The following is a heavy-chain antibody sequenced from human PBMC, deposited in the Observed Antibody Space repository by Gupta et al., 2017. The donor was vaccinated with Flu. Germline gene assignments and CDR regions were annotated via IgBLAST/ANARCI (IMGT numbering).Heavy chain of an antibody. Sequence: EVQLVESGGGLVQPGRSLRLPCEASGFTFDDYAMHWVRQAPGKGLEWVSGISWNSGITVYADSVKGRFTISRDNAKNSLYLQMNSLRTEDTALYYCAKAVVVADDAFDFWGQGTMVTVSS. V-gene: IGHV3-9*01. CDR1: GFTFDDYA. D-gene: IGHD3-22*01. J-gene: IGHJ3*01. CDR2: ISWNSGIT. CDR3: AKAVVVADDAFDF.